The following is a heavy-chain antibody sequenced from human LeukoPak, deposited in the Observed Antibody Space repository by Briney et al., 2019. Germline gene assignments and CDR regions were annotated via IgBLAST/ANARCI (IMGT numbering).Heavy chain of an antibody. CDR1: GGSISSHY. J-gene: IGHJ4*02. D-gene: IGHD3-22*01. Sequence: PWETLSLTCTVSGGSISSHYWSWFRQTPGERPEWIAFIYYSGTTTYNPSLKGRVTISIDSSKNQFSLKLSSVTAADTAIYYCARGTGFYDSSGHYYWGYFDSWGQGTLVPVSS. CDR2: IYYSGTT. CDR3: ARGTGFYDSSGHYYWGYFDS. V-gene: IGHV4-59*11.